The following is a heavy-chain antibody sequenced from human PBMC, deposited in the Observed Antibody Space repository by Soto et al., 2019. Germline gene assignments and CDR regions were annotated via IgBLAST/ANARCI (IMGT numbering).Heavy chain of an antibody. CDR2: INHSGST. D-gene: IGHD2-2*02. V-gene: IGHV4-34*01. Sequence: SETLSLTCAVYGGSFSGYYRSWIRQPPGKGLEWIGEINHSGSTNYNPSLKSRVTISVDTSKNQFSLKLSSVTAADTAVYYCARGQFPVPAAIGWFDPWGQGTLVTVSS. J-gene: IGHJ5*02. CDR3: ARGQFPVPAAIGWFDP. CDR1: GGSFSGYY.